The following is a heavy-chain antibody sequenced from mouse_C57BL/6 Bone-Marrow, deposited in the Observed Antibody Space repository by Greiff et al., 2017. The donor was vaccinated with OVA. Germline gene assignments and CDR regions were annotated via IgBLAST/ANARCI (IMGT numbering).Heavy chain of an antibody. J-gene: IGHJ3*01. Sequence: QVQLQQSGPELVKPGASVKISCKASGYAFSSSWMNWVKPRPGKGLEWIGRIYPGDGDTNYNGKFKGKATLTADKSSSTAYMPLSSLTSEDSAVYFCARQERPFAYWGQGTLVTVSA. CDR2: IYPGDGDT. V-gene: IGHV1-82*01. CDR3: ARQERPFAY. CDR1: GYAFSSSW.